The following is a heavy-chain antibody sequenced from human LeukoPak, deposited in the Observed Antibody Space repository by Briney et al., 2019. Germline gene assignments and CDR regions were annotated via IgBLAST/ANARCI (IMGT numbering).Heavy chain of an antibody. CDR1: GFTFSSRDW. CDR3: ARGHRMTTLYY. D-gene: IGHD1-1*01. V-gene: IGHV3-30*14. Sequence: GGSLRLSCVASGFTFSSRDWMTWVRQAPGKGLEWVAVISYDGSKKFYADSVRGRFTISRDNSKNTLYLQMNSLRAEDTAVYYCARGHRMTTLYYWGQGTLVTVSS. CDR2: ISYDGSKK. J-gene: IGHJ4*02.